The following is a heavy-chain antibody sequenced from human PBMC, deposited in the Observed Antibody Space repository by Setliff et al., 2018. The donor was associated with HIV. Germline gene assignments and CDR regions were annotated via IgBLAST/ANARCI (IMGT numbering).Heavy chain of an antibody. J-gene: IGHJ3*02. CDR3: AREVDRQWLVPGAFDI. V-gene: IGHV4-61*02. D-gene: IGHD6-19*01. Sequence: SETLSLTCTVSGGSISSGSYYWSWIRQPAGKGLEWIGRIYTSWSTNYNPSLKSRVTISVDTSKNQFSPNLSSVTAADTSLYYCAREVDRQWLVPGAFDIWGQGTMVTVSS. CDR1: GGSISSGSYY. CDR2: IYTSWST.